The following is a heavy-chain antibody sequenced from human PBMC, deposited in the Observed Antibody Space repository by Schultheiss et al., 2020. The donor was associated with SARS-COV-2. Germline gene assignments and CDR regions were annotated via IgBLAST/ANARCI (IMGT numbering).Heavy chain of an antibody. V-gene: IGHV1-69*13. CDR1: GGTFSTYP. CDR3: ARGGGHDYGDYWYFDL. D-gene: IGHD4-17*01. Sequence: SVKVSCKTSGGTFSTYPISWVRQAPGRGLEWLGGIIPILGSPNYAQNFQGRVTIIADESTSTAYMELSSLTSDDTAVYYCARGGGHDYGDYWYFDLRGRGALVTVSS. CDR2: IIPILGSP. J-gene: IGHJ2*01.